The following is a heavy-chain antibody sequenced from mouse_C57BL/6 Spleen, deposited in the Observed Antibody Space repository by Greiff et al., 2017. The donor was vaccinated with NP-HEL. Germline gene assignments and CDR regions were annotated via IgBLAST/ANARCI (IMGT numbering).Heavy chain of an antibody. Sequence: VQLQQSGAELVRPGTSVKVSCKASGYAFTNYLIEWVKQRPGQGLEWIGVINPGSGGTNYNEKFKGKATLTADKSSSTAYMQLSSLTSEDSAVYFCARTGTTSYPWGQGTSVTVSS. CDR2: INPGSGGT. CDR1: GYAFTNYL. CDR3: ARTGTTSYP. V-gene: IGHV1-54*01. J-gene: IGHJ4*01. D-gene: IGHD5-5*01.